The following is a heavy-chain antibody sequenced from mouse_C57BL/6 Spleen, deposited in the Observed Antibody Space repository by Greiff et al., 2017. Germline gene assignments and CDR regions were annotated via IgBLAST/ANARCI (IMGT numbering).Heavy chain of an antibody. Sequence: VQLQQPGAELVKPGASVKLSCKASGYTFTSYWMHWVKQRPGRGLEWIGRIEPNSGGTKYNEKFKSKATLTVDKPSSTAYMQLSSLTSEDSAVYYCASFYYYGSSYGDYWGQGTTLTVSS. D-gene: IGHD1-1*01. CDR1: GYTFTSYW. CDR3: ASFYYYGSSYGDY. CDR2: IEPNSGGT. V-gene: IGHV1-72*01. J-gene: IGHJ2*01.